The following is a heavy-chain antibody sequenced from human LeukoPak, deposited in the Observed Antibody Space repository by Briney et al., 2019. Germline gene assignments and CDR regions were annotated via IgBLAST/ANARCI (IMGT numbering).Heavy chain of an antibody. Sequence: GGSLRLSCAASGFTLSSYAISWVRQAPGKGLEWVSAISGSGGSTYYADSVEGRFTISRDNSKNTLYLQMNSLRAEDTAVYYCAKETMIVVVPYNDYWGQGTLVTVSS. J-gene: IGHJ4*02. CDR3: AKETMIVVVPYNDY. V-gene: IGHV3-23*01. CDR2: ISGSGGST. CDR1: GFTLSSYA. D-gene: IGHD3-22*01.